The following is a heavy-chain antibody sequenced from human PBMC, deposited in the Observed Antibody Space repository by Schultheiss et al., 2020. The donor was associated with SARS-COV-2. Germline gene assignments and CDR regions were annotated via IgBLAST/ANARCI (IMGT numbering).Heavy chain of an antibody. J-gene: IGHJ5*02. CDR3: ARDLRGRFDP. V-gene: IGHV3-23*01. Sequence: GESLKISCASSGFTFDTYAMCWVRQAPGKGLEWVSGISGFGDRAYYAASVRGRFTISRDNSRNTLYLQMNSLRAEDTAVYYCARDLRGRFDPWGQGTLVTVSS. CDR1: GFTFDTYA. CDR2: ISGFGDRA. D-gene: IGHD3-10*01.